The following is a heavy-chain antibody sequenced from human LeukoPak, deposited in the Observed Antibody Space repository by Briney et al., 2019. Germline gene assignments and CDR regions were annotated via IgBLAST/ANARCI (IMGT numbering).Heavy chain of an antibody. CDR2: ISPDGSDT. V-gene: IGHV3-74*01. D-gene: IGHD4-11*01. CDR1: GFTFSSYW. Sequence: PGGSLRLSCAASGFTFSSYWLHWVRRAPGKGLLWVSRISPDGSDTTYAASVKGRFTISRDNAKNTLYLQMNSLRVEDTAVYYCAGYSDYSNYDYWGQGTLVTVSS. CDR3: AGYSDYSNYDY. J-gene: IGHJ4*02.